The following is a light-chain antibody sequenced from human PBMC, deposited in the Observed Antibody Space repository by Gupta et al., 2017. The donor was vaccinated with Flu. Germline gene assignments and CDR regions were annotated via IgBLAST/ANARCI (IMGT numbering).Light chain of an antibody. J-gene: IGKJ1*01. CDR3: QQYYSTSTWT. CDR2: WAS. V-gene: IGKV4-1*01. CDR1: QSVLYSSNNKNY. Sequence: DIVMTPSPDSLAVSLGERATINCKSSQSVLYSSNNKNYLAWYQQKPGQPPKLLIYWASTRESGVPDRFSGSGSGTDFTLTISSLQAEDVAVYYCQQYYSTSTWTFGQGTKVEIK.